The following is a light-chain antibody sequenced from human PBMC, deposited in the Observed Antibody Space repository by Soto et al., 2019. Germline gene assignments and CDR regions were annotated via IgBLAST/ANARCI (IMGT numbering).Light chain of an antibody. CDR1: SSDIGAFNY. CDR3: SSYATTNTVL. Sequence: QSALAQPVSVSGSPGQSITISCTGTSSDIGAFNYVSWYQQHPGDAPKLLIFDVSDRPSGISDRFSGSKSGNTASLTISGLQTEDEAHYYCSSYATTNTVLFGGGTKLTVL. V-gene: IGLV2-14*03. J-gene: IGLJ2*01. CDR2: DVS.